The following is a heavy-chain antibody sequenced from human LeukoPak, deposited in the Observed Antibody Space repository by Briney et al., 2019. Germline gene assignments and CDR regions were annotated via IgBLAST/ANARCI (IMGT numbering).Heavy chain of an antibody. D-gene: IGHD3-10*01. V-gene: IGHV3-74*01. J-gene: IGHJ5*02. CDR3: ARDSRYHSGWGSYQPYWFDP. CDR2: ISDDGTTT. Sequence: PGGSLRLSRAASGFTFNLYWIHWVRQPPGKGLEWLSRISDDGTTTNYADSVKGRFTISRDNAKNTLYLQMHSLRVDGTAVYYCARDSRYHSGWGSYQPYWFDPWGQGTLVTVSS. CDR1: GFTFNLYW.